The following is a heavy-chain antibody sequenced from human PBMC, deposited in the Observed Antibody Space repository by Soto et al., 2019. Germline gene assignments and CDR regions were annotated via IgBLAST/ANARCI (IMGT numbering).Heavy chain of an antibody. CDR1: GLTFSGHW. J-gene: IGHJ4*02. Sequence: GGSLRLSCAASGLTFSGHWMTWVRQTPGEGLQWVAAIKPDGSETFYVDSVKGRFTITRDNARNSLFLQMDSLRAEDTAVYYCTSRPSGMTYHAVFDFWGQGTLVTVSS. D-gene: IGHD2-21*02. V-gene: IGHV3-7*03. CDR3: TSRPSGMTYHAVFDF. CDR2: IKPDGSET.